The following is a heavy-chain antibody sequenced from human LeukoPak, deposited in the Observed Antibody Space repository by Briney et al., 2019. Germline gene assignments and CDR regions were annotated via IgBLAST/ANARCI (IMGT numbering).Heavy chain of an antibody. V-gene: IGHV4-61*02. J-gene: IGHJ3*02. D-gene: IGHD3-22*01. Sequence: PSETLSLTCTVSGGSLSSCDYYWSWMRQPAGKGLEWIGRISISGSTNYNPSLKSRVTISLDTSKNQFSLKLSSVTAADTAVYYCARLTIVVVAFDIWGQGTMVTVSS. CDR3: ARLTIVVVAFDI. CDR2: ISISGST. CDR1: GGSLSSCDYY.